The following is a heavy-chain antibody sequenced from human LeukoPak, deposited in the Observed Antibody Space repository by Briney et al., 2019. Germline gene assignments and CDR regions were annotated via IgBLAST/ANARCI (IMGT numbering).Heavy chain of an antibody. Sequence: GGSLRLSCAASGFTFSSYEMNWVRQAPGKGLEWVSYISSSGSTIYYADSVKGRFTISRDNAKNSLYLQMNSLRAEDTAVYYCARVNTIFGVVIPDYWGQGTLVTVSS. J-gene: IGHJ4*02. V-gene: IGHV3-48*03. CDR2: ISSSGSTI. D-gene: IGHD3-3*01. CDR1: GFTFSSYE. CDR3: ARVNTIFGVVIPDY.